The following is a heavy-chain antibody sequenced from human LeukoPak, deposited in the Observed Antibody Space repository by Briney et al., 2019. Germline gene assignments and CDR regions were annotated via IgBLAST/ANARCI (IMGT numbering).Heavy chain of an antibody. CDR1: GFTVSSNY. Sequence: PGGSLRLSCAASGFTVSSNYMSWVRQAPGKGLEWVSVIYSGGSTYYADSVKGRFTISRDNSKNTLYLQMNSLRAEDTAVYYCARAYQLLSDAFDIWGQGTMVTVSS. CDR3: ARAYQLLSDAFDI. J-gene: IGHJ3*02. V-gene: IGHV3-53*01. D-gene: IGHD2-2*01. CDR2: IYSGGST.